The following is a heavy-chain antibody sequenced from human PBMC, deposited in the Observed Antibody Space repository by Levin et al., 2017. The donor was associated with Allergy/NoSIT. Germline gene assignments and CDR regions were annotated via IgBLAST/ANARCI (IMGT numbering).Heavy chain of an antibody. Sequence: GESLKISCAASGFTVSSNYMSWVRQAPGKGLEWVSVIYSGGSTYYADSVKGRFTISRDNSKNTLYLQMNSLRAEDTAVYYCAREVVAAGYYYYGMDVWGQGTTVTVSS. CDR3: AREVVAAGYYYYGMDV. J-gene: IGHJ6*02. D-gene: IGHD2-15*01. CDR2: IYSGGST. V-gene: IGHV3-53*01. CDR1: GFTVSSNY.